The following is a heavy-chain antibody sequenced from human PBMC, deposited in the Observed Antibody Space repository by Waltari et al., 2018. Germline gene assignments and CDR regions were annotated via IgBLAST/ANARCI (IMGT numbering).Heavy chain of an antibody. CDR2: IEFDGSNQ. CDR1: GFTFNGYT. J-gene: IGHJ4*02. D-gene: IGHD3-10*01. V-gene: IGHV3-30*02. CDR3: VKGEIYGNSPKD. Sequence: QVQLVESGGGVVQPGGSLRLSCAASGFTFNGYTMHWVRQAPGEGLEWMTFIEFDGSNQYYVDSVKGRFIISRDNSKNIVYLQMNSLRPEDTAVYYCVKGEIYGNSPKDWGQGTLVTVSS.